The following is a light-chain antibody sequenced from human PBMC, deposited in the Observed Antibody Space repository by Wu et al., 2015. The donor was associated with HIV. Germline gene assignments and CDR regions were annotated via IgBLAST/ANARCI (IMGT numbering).Light chain of an antibody. V-gene: IGKV1-5*03. CDR2: KAS. CDR1: QSISAW. CDR3: LQYNSYSWT. J-gene: IGKJ1*01. Sequence: DIQMTQSPSTLSASVGDRVTTTCRATQSISAWLAWYQQKPGNAPKLLIYKASSLQSGVPSRFSGSGSGTEFTLTISNLQPDDFATYYCLQYNSYSWTFGQGTKVHIK.